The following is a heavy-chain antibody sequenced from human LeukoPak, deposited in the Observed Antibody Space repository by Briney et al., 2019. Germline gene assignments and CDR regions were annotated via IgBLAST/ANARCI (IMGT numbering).Heavy chain of an antibody. CDR1: GFTFSSYW. CDR2: INGDGRNI. J-gene: IGHJ4*02. D-gene: IGHD3-16*02. V-gene: IGHV3-74*01. Sequence: GGSLRLTCVASGFTFSSYWMHWVSHDPRKGLVGVTRINGDGRNINYADSVRGRFTISRDNAKNSLYLQMNSLRAEDTAVYYCARDPSSGAFGGVIVRGSADYWGQGTLVTVSS. CDR3: ARDPSSGAFGGVIVRGSADY.